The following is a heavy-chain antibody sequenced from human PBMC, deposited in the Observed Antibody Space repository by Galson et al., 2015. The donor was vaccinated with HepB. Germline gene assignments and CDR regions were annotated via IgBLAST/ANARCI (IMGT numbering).Heavy chain of an antibody. CDR2: INSDGSTT. Sequence: SLRLSCAASGFTFSSYSMHWVRQAPGKGLVWVSRINSDGSTTCYADSVKGRFTISRDNAKNTLYLQMNSLRAEDTAVYYCARAYYYDSSGSFAFESWGQGTMVTVSS. V-gene: IGHV3-74*01. CDR3: ARAYYYDSSGSFAFES. J-gene: IGHJ3*02. D-gene: IGHD3-22*01. CDR1: GFTFSSYS.